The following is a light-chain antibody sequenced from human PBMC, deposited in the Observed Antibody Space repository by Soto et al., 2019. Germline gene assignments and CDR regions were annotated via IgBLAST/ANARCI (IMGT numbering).Light chain of an antibody. CDR3: QQYNNWAT. V-gene: IGKV3-15*01. Sequence: EMVMTQSPATLSVSPGERATLSCRASQSVSSNLAWYQQRPGQAPRLLIFSASTRATGIPVRFSGSGSGTEFTLTISSLQSEDFAVYYCQQYNNWATFGQGTKVEIK. CDR2: SAS. J-gene: IGKJ1*01. CDR1: QSVSSN.